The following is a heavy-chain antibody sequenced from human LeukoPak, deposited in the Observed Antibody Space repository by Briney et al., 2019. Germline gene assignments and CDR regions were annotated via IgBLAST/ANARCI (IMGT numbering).Heavy chain of an antibody. CDR1: GDSISSGSYY. CDR3: ARGGNYWPQWWFDP. Sequence: SETLSLTCTVSGDSISSGSYYWSWIRQPAGKGLEWIGRMYTSGSTNYNPSLKSRVTISVDTSKNQFSLKLSSVTAADTAVYYCARGGNYWPQWWFDPWGRGTLVSVSS. J-gene: IGHJ5*02. V-gene: IGHV4-61*02. CDR2: MYTSGST. D-gene: IGHD1-26*01.